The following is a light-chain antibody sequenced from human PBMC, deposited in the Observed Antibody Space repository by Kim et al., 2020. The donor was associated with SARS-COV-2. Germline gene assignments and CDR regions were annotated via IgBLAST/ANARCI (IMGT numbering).Light chain of an antibody. V-gene: IGLV2-14*03. CDR1: SSDVGAYKY. J-gene: IGLJ1*01. CDR2: DVR. Sequence: GQSITISCIGTSSDVGAYKYVSWYKQHPGKAPKLMIYDVRSRPSGVSTRFSGSRSGNTASLTISGLQAEDEADYYCSSYTSSSTYVFGTGTQLTVL. CDR3: SSYTSSSTYV.